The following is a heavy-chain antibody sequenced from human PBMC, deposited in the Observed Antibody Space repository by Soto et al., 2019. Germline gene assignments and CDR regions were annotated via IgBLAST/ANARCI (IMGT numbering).Heavy chain of an antibody. D-gene: IGHD6-19*01. CDR1: GYIFAIYH. V-gene: IGHV1-18*04. CDR3: ARVTPSGDNDY. Sequence: QVQLVQSGAEVKKPGASVRVSCKASGYIFAIYHISWVRQAPGQGLEWMGWINVYSGKTNYAQKVQGRVTMTTDTSTSTAYMELRSQRADDTAVYYCARVTPSGDNDYWGQGTLVTVSS. J-gene: IGHJ4*02. CDR2: INVYSGKT.